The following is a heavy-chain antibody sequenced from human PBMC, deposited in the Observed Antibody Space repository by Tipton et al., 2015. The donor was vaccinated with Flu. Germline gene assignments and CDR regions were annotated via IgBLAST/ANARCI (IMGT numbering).Heavy chain of an antibody. Sequence: TLSLTCTVSRGSIANYYWAWIRQPPGRGLEWIAYISHSRITNYNPSLKSRATMSVDTSKNQFSLNLTSVTAADTAVYYCVRRYCTSGGACYYLDYWGQGTLVTVSS. CDR1: RGSIANYY. D-gene: IGHD2-21*02. CDR3: VRRYCTSGGACYYLDY. J-gene: IGHJ4*02. CDR2: ISHSRIT. V-gene: IGHV4-59*01.